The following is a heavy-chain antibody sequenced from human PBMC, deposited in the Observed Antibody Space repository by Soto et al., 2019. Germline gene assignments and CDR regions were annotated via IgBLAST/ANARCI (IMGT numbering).Heavy chain of an antibody. D-gene: IGHD3-3*01. CDR2: ISYDGSNK. Sequence: QVQLVESGGGVVQPGRSLRLSCAASGFTFSSYGMHWVRQAPGKGLEWVAVISYDGSNKYYADSVKGRFTISRDNSKNTLYLQMNSLRAEDTAVYYCAKKEEGGYYDFWSGNIAYWGQGTLVTASS. J-gene: IGHJ4*02. V-gene: IGHV3-30*18. CDR1: GFTFSSYG. CDR3: AKKEEGGYYDFWSGNIAY.